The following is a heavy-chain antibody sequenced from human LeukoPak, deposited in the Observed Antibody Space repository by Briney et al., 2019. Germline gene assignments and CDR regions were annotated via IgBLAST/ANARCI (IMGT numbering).Heavy chain of an antibody. CDR2: ISGSGGST. J-gene: IGHJ6*03. V-gene: IGHV3-23*01. CDR3: AKDLRIAAAYYYYYMDV. D-gene: IGHD6-13*01. Sequence: PGGSLRLSCAASGFTFSSYAMSWVRQAPGKGLEWVSAISGSGGSTYYADSVKGRFTISRDNSKNTLYLQMNSLRAEDTAVYYCAKDLRIAAAYYYYYMDVWGKGTTVTVSS. CDR1: GFTFSSYA.